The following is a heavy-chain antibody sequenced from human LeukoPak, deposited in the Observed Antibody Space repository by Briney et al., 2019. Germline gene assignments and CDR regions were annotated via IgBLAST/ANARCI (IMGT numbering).Heavy chain of an antibody. J-gene: IGHJ4*02. D-gene: IGHD5-18*01. CDR2: IIPILGIA. CDR1: GGTFSSYA. V-gene: IGHV1-69*04. Sequence: GASAKVSCKASGGTFSSYAISWVRQAPGQGLEWMGRIIPILGIANYAQKFQGRVTITADKSTSTAYMELSCLRSEDTAVYYCARGSGYSYGPSDYWGQGTLVTVSS. CDR3: ARGSGYSYGPSDY.